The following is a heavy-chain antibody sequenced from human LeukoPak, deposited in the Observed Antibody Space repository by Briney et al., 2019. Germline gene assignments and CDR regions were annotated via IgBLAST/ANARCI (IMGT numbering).Heavy chain of an antibody. CDR1: GFTFSSYA. D-gene: IGHD1-26*01. CDR3: ANEARGSAFDI. CDR2: ISGSGGST. Sequence: GGSLRLSCAAPGFTFSSYAMSWVRQAPGKGLEWVSAISGSGGSTYYTNSVKGRFTISRDNSKNTLYLQMNSLRAEETAVYYCANEARGSAFDIWGQGTLVTVSS. J-gene: IGHJ3*02. V-gene: IGHV3-23*01.